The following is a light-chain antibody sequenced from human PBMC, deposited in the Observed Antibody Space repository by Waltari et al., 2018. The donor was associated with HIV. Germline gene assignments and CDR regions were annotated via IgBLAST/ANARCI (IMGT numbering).Light chain of an antibody. CDR3: CSYAGRDTFVL. CDR2: DVS. J-gene: IGLJ2*01. CDR1: SSDVGTFDY. Sequence: QSALTQPRSVSGSPGQSVTISYTGSSSDVGTFDYVSWYQYHPAKAPKVMIFDVSKRPSGVPDRFSGSKSGNTASLTISGLQAEDEADYYCCSYAGRDTFVLFGGGTKLTVL. V-gene: IGLV2-11*01.